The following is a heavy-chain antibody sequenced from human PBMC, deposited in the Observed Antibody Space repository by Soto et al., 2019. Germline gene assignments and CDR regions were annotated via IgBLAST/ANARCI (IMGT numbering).Heavy chain of an antibody. CDR1: GYTLTELS. J-gene: IGHJ5*02. CDR2: FDPEDGET. D-gene: IGHD1-26*01. Sequence: ASVKVSCKVSGYTLTELSMHWVRQAPGKGLEWVGGFDPEDGETIYAQKFQGRVTMTEDASTDTAYMELSSLRSEDTAVYYCATHPLRYSGTYNWFDPWGQGTLVTVSS. V-gene: IGHV1-24*01. CDR3: ATHPLRYSGTYNWFDP.